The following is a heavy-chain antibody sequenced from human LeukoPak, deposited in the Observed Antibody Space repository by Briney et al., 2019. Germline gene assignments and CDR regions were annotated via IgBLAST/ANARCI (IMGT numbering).Heavy chain of an antibody. CDR2: IYSGGST. CDR1: GFTVSSNY. CDR3: AESLPPLYYYMDV. V-gene: IGHV3-53*01. Sequence: GGSLRLSCAASGFTVSSNYMSWVRQASGKGLEWVSVIYSGGSTYYADSVKGRFTISRDNSKNTLYLQMNSLRAEDTAVYYCAESLPPLYYYMDVWGKGTTVTISS. J-gene: IGHJ6*03.